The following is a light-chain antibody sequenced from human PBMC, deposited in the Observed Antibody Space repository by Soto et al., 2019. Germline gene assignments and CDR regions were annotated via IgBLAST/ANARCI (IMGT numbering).Light chain of an antibody. CDR1: QSVSSY. Sequence: EIVLTQSPATLSLSPGERATLSCRASQSVSSYLAWYQQKPGQAPRLLIYDASNRATGIPARFSGSASGTGFILTIISLEPEDFAVDYCQQYNNWPPLTFGGGTKVETK. CDR3: QQYNNWPPLT. V-gene: IGKV3-11*01. J-gene: IGKJ4*01. CDR2: DAS.